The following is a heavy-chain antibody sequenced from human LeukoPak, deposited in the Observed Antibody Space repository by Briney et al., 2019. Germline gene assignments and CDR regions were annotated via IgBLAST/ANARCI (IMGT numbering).Heavy chain of an antibody. V-gene: IGHV2-70*11. CDR1: GFSLNTDDMC. D-gene: IGHD7-27*01. CDR2: IDWDDEK. J-gene: IGHJ4*02. CDR3: ARLNGAKSYAADS. Sequence: SGPTLVKPTQTLTLTCTFSGFSLNTDDMCVSWIRQPPGKALEWLARIDWDDEKYYSTSLKTRLTISKDTSKNHVVLTMTNMDPVDTAIYYCARLNGAKSYAADSWGQGVLVTVSS.